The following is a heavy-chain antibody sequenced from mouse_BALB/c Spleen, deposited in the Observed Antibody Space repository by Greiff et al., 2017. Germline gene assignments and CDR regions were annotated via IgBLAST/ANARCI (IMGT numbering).Heavy chain of an antibody. Sequence: EVQLQESGPGLVKPSQSLSLTCTVTGYSITSDYAWNWIRQFPGNKLEWMGYISYSGSTSYNPSLKSRISITRDTSKNQFFLQLNSVTTEDTATYYCARTVDYYGSSFDYWGQGTTLTVSS. D-gene: IGHD1-1*01. J-gene: IGHJ2*01. V-gene: IGHV3-2*02. CDR3: ARTVDYYGSSFDY. CDR1: GYSITSDYA. CDR2: ISYSGST.